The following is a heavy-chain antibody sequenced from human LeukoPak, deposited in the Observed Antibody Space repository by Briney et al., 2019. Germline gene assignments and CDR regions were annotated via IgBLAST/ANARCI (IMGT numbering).Heavy chain of an antibody. J-gene: IGHJ4*02. Sequence: SETLSLTCTVSGGSISSYHWIWIRQPPGKGLEWIGYIHYSGSTNYNPSLKSRVTTSVDTSKKQFSLKLRSVTAADTAVYYCARRASGSYGYYFDYWGQGTLVTVSS. V-gene: IGHV4-59*08. CDR1: GGSISSYH. CDR3: ARRASGSYGYYFDY. D-gene: IGHD5-18*01. CDR2: IHYSGST.